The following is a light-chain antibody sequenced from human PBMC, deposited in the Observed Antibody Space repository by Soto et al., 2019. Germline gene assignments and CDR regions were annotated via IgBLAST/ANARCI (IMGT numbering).Light chain of an antibody. V-gene: IGKV3-20*01. CDR3: QQYGSLPPWT. CDR1: QSVSSSY. J-gene: IGKJ1*01. Sequence: EIVLTQSPATLSLSPGERATLSCRASQSVSSSYLAWYQQKVGQAPRLLIYRASSRATGIPDRFSGSGSGTDFTLTISRLEPEDFAVYYCQQYGSLPPWTFGQGTKVDIK. CDR2: RAS.